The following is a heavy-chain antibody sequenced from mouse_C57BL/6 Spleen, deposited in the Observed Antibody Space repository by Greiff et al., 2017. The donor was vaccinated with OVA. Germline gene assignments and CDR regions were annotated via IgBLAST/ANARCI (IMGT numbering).Heavy chain of an antibody. CDR2: IRLKSDNYAT. Sequence: DVKLQESGGGLVQPGGSMKLSCVASGFTFSNYWMNWVRQSPEKGLEWVAQIRLKSDNYATHYAESVKGRFTISRDDSKSSVYLQMNNLRAEDTGIYYCTKYDEWFAYWGQGTLVTVSA. V-gene: IGHV6-3*01. J-gene: IGHJ3*01. CDR1: GFTFSNYW. D-gene: IGHD2-14*01. CDR3: TKYDEWFAY.